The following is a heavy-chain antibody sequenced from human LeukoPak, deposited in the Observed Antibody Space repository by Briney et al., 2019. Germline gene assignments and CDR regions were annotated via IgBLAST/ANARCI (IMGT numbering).Heavy chain of an antibody. CDR3: ARRASTERGHSYGLDY. V-gene: IGHV3-21*01. J-gene: IGHJ4*02. CDR1: GFTFSTHS. Sequence: GGSLRFSCAASGFTFSTHSMNWVRQAPGKGLEWVSSISFSGDYIYYADSLKGRITISRDNAKNSLYLQMNSLRAEDSAVYYCARRASTERGHSYGLDYWGQGTLVTVSS. D-gene: IGHD5-18*01. CDR2: ISFSGDYI.